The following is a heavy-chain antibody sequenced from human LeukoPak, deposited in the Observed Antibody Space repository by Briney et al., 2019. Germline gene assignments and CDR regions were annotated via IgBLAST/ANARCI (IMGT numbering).Heavy chain of an antibody. CDR1: GFTFSSYS. J-gene: IGHJ4*02. Sequence: GGSLRLSCAASGFTFSSYSMNWVRQAPGKGLEWVSSISSSSSYIYYADSVKGRFAISRDNAKNSLYLQMNSLRAEDTAVYYCARDRYSSSWRPYDYWGQGTLVTVSS. D-gene: IGHD6-13*01. V-gene: IGHV3-21*01. CDR3: ARDRYSSSWRPYDY. CDR2: ISSSSSYI.